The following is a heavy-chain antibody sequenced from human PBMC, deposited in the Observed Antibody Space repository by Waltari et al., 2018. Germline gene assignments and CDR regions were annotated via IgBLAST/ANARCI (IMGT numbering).Heavy chain of an antibody. Sequence: EVQLVESGGGLVQPGGSLRLSCAASGFTFSSYSMNWVRQAPGKGLEWVSYISSSSSTIYYEDSVKGRFTISRDNAKNSLYLQMNSLRAEDTAVYYCARGSDYIWGSYRSDFDYWGQGTLVTVSS. CDR2: ISSSSSTI. CDR1: GFTFSSYS. J-gene: IGHJ4*02. D-gene: IGHD3-16*02. V-gene: IGHV3-48*01. CDR3: ARGSDYIWGSYRSDFDY.